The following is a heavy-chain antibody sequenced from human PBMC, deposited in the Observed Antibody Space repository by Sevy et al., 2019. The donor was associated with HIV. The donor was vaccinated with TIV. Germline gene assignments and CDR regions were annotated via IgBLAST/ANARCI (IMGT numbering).Heavy chain of an antibody. CDR2: IHHSGIT. CDR1: GYSIRNGYY. CDR3: ARDRKYPLYYFDY. D-gene: IGHD6-6*01. V-gene: IGHV4-38-2*02. J-gene: IGHJ4*02. Sequence: SETLSLTCTVSGYSIRNGYYWAWIRQPPGKGLEWIGSIHHSGITHYNPSLKSRVIISVDTSKNQVSLELSSVTAADTAMHYCARDRKYPLYYFDYWGQGILVTVSS.